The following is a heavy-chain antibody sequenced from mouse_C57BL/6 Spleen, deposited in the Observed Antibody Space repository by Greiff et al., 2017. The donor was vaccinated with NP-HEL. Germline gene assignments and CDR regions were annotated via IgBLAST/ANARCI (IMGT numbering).Heavy chain of an antibody. V-gene: IGHV1-22*01. D-gene: IGHD2-1*01. CDR1: GYTFTDYN. Sequence: VQLQQSGPELVKPGASVKMSCKASGYTFTDYNMHWVKQSHGKSLEWIGYINPNNGGTSYNQKFKGKATLTVNKSSSTAYMELRSLTSEDSAVYYCAREGNYLAWFAYWGQGTLVTVSA. CDR2: INPNNGGT. J-gene: IGHJ3*01. CDR3: AREGNYLAWFAY.